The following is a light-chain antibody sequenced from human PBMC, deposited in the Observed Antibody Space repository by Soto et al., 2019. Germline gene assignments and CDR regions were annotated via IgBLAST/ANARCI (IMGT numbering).Light chain of an antibody. J-gene: IGKJ1*01. CDR1: QSVSSY. Sequence: EIVLTQSPGTLSLSPGERATLSCRASQSVSSYLAWYQQKPGQAPWLLIYGASSRATGIPDRFSGSGSGTDFTLTISRLEPEDFAVYYCQQYGSPSRTFGQGTKVEIK. CDR2: GAS. V-gene: IGKV3-20*01. CDR3: QQYGSPSRT.